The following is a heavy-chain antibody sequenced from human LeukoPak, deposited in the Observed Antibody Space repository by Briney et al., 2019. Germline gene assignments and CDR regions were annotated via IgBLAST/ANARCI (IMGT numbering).Heavy chain of an antibody. Sequence: PGGSLRLSCAASGFTFTSYSMNWVRQAPGKGLEWVSSISSSTYYIYYGDSVKGRFTVSRDNAKKSVFLQMNSLRADDTAVYYCARVSPNTVTTLQYFDYWGQGTLVTVSS. D-gene: IGHD4-17*01. CDR2: ISSSTYYI. J-gene: IGHJ4*02. CDR3: ARVSPNTVTTLQYFDY. CDR1: GFTFTSYS. V-gene: IGHV3-21*01.